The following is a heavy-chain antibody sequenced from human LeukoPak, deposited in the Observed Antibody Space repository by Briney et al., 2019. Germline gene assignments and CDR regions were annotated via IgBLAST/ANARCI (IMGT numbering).Heavy chain of an antibody. Sequence: SETLSLTCTVSGGSISSSSYYWGWIRQPPGKGLEGIGSIYYSGSTYYNPSLKSRVTISVDTSKNQFSLKLSSVTAADTAVYYCARQEKLRYFDWLLWWGGAFDIWGQGTMVTVSS. V-gene: IGHV4-39*01. CDR2: IYYSGST. D-gene: IGHD3-9*01. CDR3: ARQEKLRYFDWLLWWGGAFDI. CDR1: GGSISSSSYY. J-gene: IGHJ3*02.